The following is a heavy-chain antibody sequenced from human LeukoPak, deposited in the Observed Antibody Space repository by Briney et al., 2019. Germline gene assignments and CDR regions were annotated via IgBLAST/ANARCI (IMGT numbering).Heavy chain of an antibody. V-gene: IGHV4-38-2*02. D-gene: IGHD3-16*01. CDR3: ARVGGSAYPSTGFDS. CDR2: IYHSGVT. J-gene: IGHJ5*01. CDR1: GYSISSGYY. Sequence: PSETLSLTCTVSGYSISSGYYWGWIRQPPGKGLGWIGSIYHSGVTDYNPSLKSRVTISVDTSKNQFSLKLSSVTAADTAVYNCARVGGSAYPSTGFDSWGQGTLVTVSS.